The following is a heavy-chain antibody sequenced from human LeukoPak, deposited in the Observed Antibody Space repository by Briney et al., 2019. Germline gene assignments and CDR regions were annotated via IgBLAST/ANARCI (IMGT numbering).Heavy chain of an antibody. CDR2: ISSSSSYI. D-gene: IGHD3-3*01. J-gene: IGHJ6*03. Sequence: PGGSLRLSCAASGFTFSSYSMNWVRQAPGKGLEWVSSISSSSSYIYYADSMKGRFTISRDNAKNSLYLQMNSLRAEDTAVYYCARDRTYYDFWSDLYYYMDVWGKGTTVTVSS. CDR1: GFTFSSYS. CDR3: ARDRTYYDFWSDLYYYMDV. V-gene: IGHV3-21*01.